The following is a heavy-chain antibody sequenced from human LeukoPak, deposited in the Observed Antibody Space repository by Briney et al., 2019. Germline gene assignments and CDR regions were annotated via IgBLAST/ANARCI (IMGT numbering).Heavy chain of an antibody. CDR2: INPNSGGT. CDR1: GYTFTGYY. CDR3: ARGGALYYDIWD. J-gene: IGHJ4*02. V-gene: IGHV1-2*02. D-gene: IGHD3-9*01. Sequence: GASVRVSCKTSGYTFTGYYMHWVRQAPAQGLEWMGWINPNSGGTRYAQKFQSGVTVTRDTSISTAYMELSRLRSDDTAVYYCARGGALYYDIWDWGQGTLVTVSS.